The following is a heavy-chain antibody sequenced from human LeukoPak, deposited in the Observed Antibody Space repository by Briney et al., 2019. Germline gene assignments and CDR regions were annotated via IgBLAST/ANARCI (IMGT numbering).Heavy chain of an antibody. Sequence: TSETLSLNCTFSGGSVSSSSYYCDWIRQPPGKGLEWIGSIYYSGSTYYNPSLKSRVTISVDTSKNQFSLKVSSVSAADTAVYYCAREGGPYRPLDYSGQGTLVTVAS. V-gene: IGHV4-39*02. CDR1: GGSVSSSSYY. CDR3: AREGGPYRPLDY. J-gene: IGHJ4*02. CDR2: IYYSGST.